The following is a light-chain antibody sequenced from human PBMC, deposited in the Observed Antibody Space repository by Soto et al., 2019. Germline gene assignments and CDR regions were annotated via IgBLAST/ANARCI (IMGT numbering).Light chain of an antibody. V-gene: IGKV3-11*01. Sequence: EFVLTQSPATLSLSPGERAIISCRASQSVAGSLAWYQQKPGQAPRLLIYDISTRAAAIPARFSGSGSGTDFTLTVSSLEPEDFALYYCQQRSNRITFGQGTRLEIK. CDR1: QSVAGS. CDR2: DIS. CDR3: QQRSNRIT. J-gene: IGKJ5*01.